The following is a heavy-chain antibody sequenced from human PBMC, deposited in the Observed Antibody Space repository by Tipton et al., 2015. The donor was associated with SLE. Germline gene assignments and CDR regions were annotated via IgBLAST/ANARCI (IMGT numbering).Heavy chain of an antibody. CDR2: IYYSGST. Sequence: TLSLTCTVSGGSISSYYWSWIRQPPGKGLEWIGYIYYSGSTNYNPSLKSRVTISVDTSKNQFSLKLSSVTAADTAVYYCAREQDRDSSNWAFGYWGQGTLVTVSS. V-gene: IGHV4-59*01. CDR1: GGSISSYY. D-gene: IGHD6-13*01. CDR3: AREQDRDSSNWAFGY. J-gene: IGHJ4*02.